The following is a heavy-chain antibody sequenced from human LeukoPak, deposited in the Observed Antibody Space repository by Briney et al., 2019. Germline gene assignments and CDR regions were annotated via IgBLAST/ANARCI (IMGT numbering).Heavy chain of an antibody. CDR3: ARNVEVAVAGTDWFDP. Sequence: ASVKVSCKASGYTFTSYYIHWVRQAPGQGLEWMGKVLPSGHNTDYAQKFQGRVTMTRDTSISTAYMELSRLRSDDTAVYYCARNVEVAVAGTDWFDPWGQGTLVTVSS. CDR2: VLPSGHNT. V-gene: IGHV1-46*01. D-gene: IGHD6-19*01. CDR1: GYTFTSYY. J-gene: IGHJ5*02.